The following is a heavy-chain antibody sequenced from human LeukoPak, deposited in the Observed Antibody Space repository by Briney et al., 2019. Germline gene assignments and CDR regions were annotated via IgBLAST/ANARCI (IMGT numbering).Heavy chain of an antibody. V-gene: IGHV3-7*01. Sequence: WGSLRLSCAASGFTFSTHWMSWIRQAPGKGLEWVAKIKEDGSEKYYVDSLKGRFTISRDNAKNSLSLQMHSQRDEDTAVYYCVRDQGYCTSASCRGDAFDVWGQGSMVSVSS. D-gene: IGHD2-2*01. CDR1: GFTFSTHW. CDR2: IKEDGSEK. J-gene: IGHJ3*01. CDR3: VRDQGYCTSASCRGDAFDV.